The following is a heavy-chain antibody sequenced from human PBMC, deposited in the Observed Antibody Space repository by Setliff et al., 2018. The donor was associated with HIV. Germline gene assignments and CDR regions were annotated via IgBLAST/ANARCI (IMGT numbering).Heavy chain of an antibody. CDR1: GFTFNNYA. V-gene: IGHV3-21*01. J-gene: IGHJ5*02. D-gene: IGHD6-13*01. Sequence: GGSLRLSCAASGFTFNNYAMGWVRQAPGKGLEWVSSISSSSYIYYADSVQGRFTISRDNAKNSLYLQMNSLRAEDTAVYYCARDGTAAAPTWFDPWGQGTLVTVSS. CDR2: ISSSSYI. CDR3: ARDGTAAAPTWFDP.